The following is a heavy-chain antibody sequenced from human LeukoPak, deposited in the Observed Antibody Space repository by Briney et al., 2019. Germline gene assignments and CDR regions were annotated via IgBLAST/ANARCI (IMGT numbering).Heavy chain of an antibody. CDR2: INSDGGST. V-gene: IGHV3-74*01. J-gene: IGHJ4*02. Sequence: GGSLRLSCAASGFTFSSYWMHWVRQAPGKGLVWVSRINSDGGSTTYADSVKGRFTISRDNAKNSLYLQMNSLRAEDTAVYYCARQRGDILTGYYMPRGFDYWGQGTLVTVSS. CDR1: GFTFSSYW. D-gene: IGHD3-9*01. CDR3: ARQRGDILTGYYMPRGFDY.